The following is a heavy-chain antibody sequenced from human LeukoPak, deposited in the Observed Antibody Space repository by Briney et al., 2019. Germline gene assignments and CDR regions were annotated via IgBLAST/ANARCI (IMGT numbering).Heavy chain of an antibody. J-gene: IGHJ6*04. CDR1: GFTFSSYS. CDR2: ISSSSSYI. D-gene: IGHD2-15*01. CDR3: ARDSRYCSGGSCYGMDV. V-gene: IGHV3-21*01. Sequence: GGSLRLSCAASGFTFSSYSMNWVRQALGKGLEWVSSISSSSSYIYYADSVKGRFTISRDNAKNSLYLQMNSLRAEDTAVYYCARDSRYCSGGSCYGMDVWGKGTTVTVSS.